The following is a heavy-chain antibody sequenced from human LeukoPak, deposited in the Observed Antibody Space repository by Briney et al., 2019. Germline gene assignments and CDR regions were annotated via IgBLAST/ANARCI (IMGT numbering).Heavy chain of an antibody. CDR3: ARERGIAAAAAFDY. J-gene: IGHJ4*02. CDR2: IWYDGSNK. Sequence: GGSLRLSCAASGFTFSSYGMHWVRQAPGKGLEWVAVIWYDGSNKYYADSVKGRFTISRDNSKNTLYLQMNSLGAEDTAVYYCARERGIAAAAAFDYWGQGTLVTVSS. V-gene: IGHV3-33*01. D-gene: IGHD6-13*01. CDR1: GFTFSSYG.